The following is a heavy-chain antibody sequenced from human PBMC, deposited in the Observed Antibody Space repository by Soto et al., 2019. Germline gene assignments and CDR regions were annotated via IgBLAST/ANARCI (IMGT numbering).Heavy chain of an antibody. Sequence: GGSLRLSCEASGFTFDDYAMHWVRQAPGKGLEWVSGISWNSGSIGYADSVKGRFTISRDNAKNSLYLQMNSLRAEDTALYYCAKDSDIVATIPYFDYWGQGTLVTVSS. D-gene: IGHD5-12*01. J-gene: IGHJ4*02. V-gene: IGHV3-9*01. CDR3: AKDSDIVATIPYFDY. CDR1: GFTFDDYA. CDR2: ISWNSGSI.